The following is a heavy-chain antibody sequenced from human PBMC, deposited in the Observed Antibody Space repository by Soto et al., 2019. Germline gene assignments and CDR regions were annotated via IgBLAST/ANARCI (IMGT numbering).Heavy chain of an antibody. V-gene: IGHV1-8*01. CDR3: ARHATYYYDSSGYNNWFDP. Sequence: GASVKVSCKASGYTFTSYDINWVRQATGQGLEWMGWMNPNSGNTGYAQKFQGRVTMTRNTSISTAYLQWSSLKASDTAMYYCARHATYYYDSSGYNNWFDPWGQGTLVTVSS. CDR1: GYTFTSYD. CDR2: MNPNSGNT. D-gene: IGHD3-22*01. J-gene: IGHJ5*02.